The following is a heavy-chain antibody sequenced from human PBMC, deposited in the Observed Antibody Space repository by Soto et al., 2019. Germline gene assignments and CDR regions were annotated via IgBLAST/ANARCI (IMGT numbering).Heavy chain of an antibody. J-gene: IGHJ5*02. CDR2: INSDGSNT. CDR1: GFTFSTYT. Sequence: PGGSLRLSCTASGFTFSTYTMSWVRQAPGKGLEWVSRINSDGSNTNYVDSVKGRFTISRDNAKNTLYLQMNSLRADDTAVYYCARGPLLDPWGQGTLVTVSS. D-gene: IGHD3-10*01. V-gene: IGHV3-74*01. CDR3: ARGPLLDP.